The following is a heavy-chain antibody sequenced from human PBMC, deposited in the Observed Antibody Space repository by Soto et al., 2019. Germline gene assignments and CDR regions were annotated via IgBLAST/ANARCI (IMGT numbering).Heavy chain of an antibody. J-gene: IGHJ5*02. V-gene: IGHV1-8*01. CDR3: SRGRPPPVVTIDVRTGANCFDT. CDR1: GYTFTTYD. D-gene: IGHD2-21*02. Sequence: ASVKVSCKASGYTFTTYDINWVRQAAGQGLEWMGWMSPDSGTTGYAQKFQGRVTMTRDTSITTAYLELTSLKSEDTAVYYCSRGRPPPVVTIDVRTGANCFDTWGQGTLVTVSS. CDR2: MSPDSGTT.